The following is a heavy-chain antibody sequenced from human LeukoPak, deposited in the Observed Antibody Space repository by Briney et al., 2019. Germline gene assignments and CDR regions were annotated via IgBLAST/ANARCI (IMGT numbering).Heavy chain of an antibody. CDR1: GGSFSGYY. Sequence: PSETLSLTCAVYGGSFSGYYWSWIRQPPGKGLEWIGEINHSGSTNYNPSLKSRVTISVDTSKNQFSLKLSSVTAADTAVYYCARDELSIAARPAYLDYWGQGTLVTVSS. CDR3: ARDELSIAARPAYLDY. V-gene: IGHV4-34*01. CDR2: INHSGST. J-gene: IGHJ4*02. D-gene: IGHD6-6*01.